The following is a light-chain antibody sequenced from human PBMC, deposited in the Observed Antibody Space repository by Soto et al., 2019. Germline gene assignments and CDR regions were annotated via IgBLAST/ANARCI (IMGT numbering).Light chain of an antibody. J-gene: IGKJ5*01. V-gene: IGKV3-15*01. CDR2: DAS. CDR3: QQYNYSPIT. CDR1: QSVSGD. Sequence: EILFTQSPATLSVSPGERRTLSCRASQSVSGDLAWYHHTHGRAPRLLIYDASTRALDTPARFAGSGSGTECTLTISRLQSEDFAVYFCQQYNYSPITFGQGTRLEIK.